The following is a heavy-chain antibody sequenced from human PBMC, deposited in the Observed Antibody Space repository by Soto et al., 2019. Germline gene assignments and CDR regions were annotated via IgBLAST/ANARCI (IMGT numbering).Heavy chain of an antibody. CDR3: ARGTTVTSAFEI. Sequence: SETLSLTCTVSGGSISSSSYYWGWIRQPPGKGLEWIGSIYYSGSTYYNPSLKSRVTISVDTSKNQFSLKLSSVTAADTAVYYCARGTTVTSAFEIWGQGTMVTVSS. J-gene: IGHJ3*02. D-gene: IGHD4-17*01. CDR2: IYYSGST. V-gene: IGHV4-39*01. CDR1: GGSISSSSYY.